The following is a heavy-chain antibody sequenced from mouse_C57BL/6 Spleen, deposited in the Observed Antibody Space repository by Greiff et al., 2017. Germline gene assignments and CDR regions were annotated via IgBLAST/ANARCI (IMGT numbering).Heavy chain of an antibody. CDR3: AREGIPHYFDY. CDR1: GYAFSSYW. J-gene: IGHJ2*01. CDR2: IYPGDGDT. Sequence: VKLMESGAELVKPGASVKISCKASGYAFSSYWMNWLKQRPGKGLEWIGQIYPGDGDTNYNGKFKGKATLTADKSSSPAYMQLSSLTSEDSAVYCCAREGIPHYFDYWGQGTTLTVSS. D-gene: IGHD5-2*01. V-gene: IGHV1-80*01.